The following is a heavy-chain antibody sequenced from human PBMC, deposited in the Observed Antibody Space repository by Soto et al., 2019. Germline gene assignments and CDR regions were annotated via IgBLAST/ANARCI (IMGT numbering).Heavy chain of an antibody. Sequence: LSLTFTVSGSSITFGGYSWSWIRQTPGKGLEWIGYINHLETTFYNPSFESRLTLSIDRAKNQFSLKLHSMSAADRAVYFCARGGGSDSFDYWGQGILVTVSS. V-gene: IGHV4-30-2*01. J-gene: IGHJ4*02. D-gene: IGHD1-26*01. CDR3: ARGGGSDSFDY. CDR1: GSSITFGGYS. CDR2: INHLETT.